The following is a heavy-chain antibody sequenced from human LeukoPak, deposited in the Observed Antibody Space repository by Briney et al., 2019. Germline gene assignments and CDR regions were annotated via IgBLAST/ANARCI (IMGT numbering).Heavy chain of an antibody. D-gene: IGHD6-19*01. CDR1: GFMFSSYW. J-gene: IGHJ4*02. Sequence: PGGSLRLSCAASGFMFSSYWMSWVRQAPGKGLEWVADIKEDGSEKSYVDSVKGRFTISRDNAKNSLYLQMNSLRAEDTAVYYCARGGVYSSGWYVDYWGQGTLVTVSS. CDR2: IKEDGSEK. V-gene: IGHV3-7*01. CDR3: ARGGVYSSGWYVDY.